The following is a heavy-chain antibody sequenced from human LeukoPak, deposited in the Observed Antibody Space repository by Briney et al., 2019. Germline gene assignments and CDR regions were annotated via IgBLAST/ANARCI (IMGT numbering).Heavy chain of an antibody. J-gene: IGHJ4*02. CDR1: GFTFSSYA. CDR3: AKVFGYYGSGSPDY. Sequence: EGSLRLSCAASGFTFSSYAMSWVRQAPGKGLEWVSAISGSGGSTYYADSVKGRFTISRDNSKNTLYLQMNSLRAEDTAVYYCAKVFGYYGSGSPDYWGQGTLVTVSS. CDR2: ISGSGGST. V-gene: IGHV3-23*01. D-gene: IGHD3-10*01.